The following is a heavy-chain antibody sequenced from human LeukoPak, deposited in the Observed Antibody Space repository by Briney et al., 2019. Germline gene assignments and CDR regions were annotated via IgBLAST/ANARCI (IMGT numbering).Heavy chain of an antibody. CDR1: GFTVSSNY. CDR2: IYSGGST. J-gene: IGHJ4*02. Sequence: PGGSLRLSCAASGFTVSSNYMSWVRQAPGKGLEWVSVIYSGGSTYYVDSVKGRFTISRDNSKNTLYLQMNRLRAEDTAVYYCARGVTLHSDGWTPPVYWGQGTLVTVSS. CDR3: ARGVTLHSDGWTPPVY. V-gene: IGHV3-66*01. D-gene: IGHD6-19*01.